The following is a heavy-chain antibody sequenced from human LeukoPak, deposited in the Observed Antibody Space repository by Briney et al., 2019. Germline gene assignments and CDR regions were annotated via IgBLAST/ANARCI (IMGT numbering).Heavy chain of an antibody. J-gene: IGHJ3*02. Sequence: GGSLRLSCTTSGFTFSNFGMHWVRQAPGKGLEWVANIKPNGIEKHYADSVEGRFTISRDNAKNSLFLQMNSLRAEDTAVYYCARDLDTYVLLIAYDTFDSWGQGTMVTVS. CDR3: ARDLDTYVLLIAYDTFDS. CDR2: IKPNGIEK. CDR1: GFTFSNFG. V-gene: IGHV3-7*01. D-gene: IGHD2-21*01.